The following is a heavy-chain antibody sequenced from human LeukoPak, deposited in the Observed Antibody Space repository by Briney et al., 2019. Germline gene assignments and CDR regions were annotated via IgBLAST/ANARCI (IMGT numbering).Heavy chain of an antibody. Sequence: ASVTVSFTASGYTFADYYIHWVRQAHGPGLEWKGWIYPKSGGTNSAQKFQGRVTMTRDTSISTAYMELSRLKFDDTAVYYCARVSTSGYRDWLDPWGQGTLVTVSS. CDR3: ARVSTSGYRDWLDP. J-gene: IGHJ5*02. CDR2: IYPKSGGT. V-gene: IGHV1-2*02. CDR1: GYTFADYY. D-gene: IGHD3-9*01.